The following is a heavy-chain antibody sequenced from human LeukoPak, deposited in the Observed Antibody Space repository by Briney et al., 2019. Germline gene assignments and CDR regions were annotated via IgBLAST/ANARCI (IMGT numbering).Heavy chain of an antibody. D-gene: IGHD2-15*01. CDR2: ISSSSSYI. J-gene: IGHJ4*02. Sequence: GGSLRLSCAASGFTFSSYWMRWVRQAPGKGLEWVSSISSSSSYIYYADSVKGRFTISRDNAKNSLYLQMNSLRAEDTAVYFWAREGCSGCSCHYIDYWGQGTLVTVSS. CDR1: GFTFSSYW. CDR3: AREGCSGCSCHYIDY. V-gene: IGHV3-21*01.